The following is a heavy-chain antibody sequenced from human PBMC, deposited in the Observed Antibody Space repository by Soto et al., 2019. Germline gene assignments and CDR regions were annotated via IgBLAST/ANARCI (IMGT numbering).Heavy chain of an antibody. V-gene: IGHV3-30*18. CDR3: AKDRLDLLDYGDYLSSLDY. CDR1: GVTFSSYG. D-gene: IGHD4-17*01. J-gene: IGHJ4*02. Sequence: QVQLVESGGGVVQPGRSLRLSCAASGVTFSSYGMHWVRQAPGKGLEWVAVISYDGRNKYYGDSVKGRFTISRDNSKNTLYLQMNSLIAEDTAVYYCAKDRLDLLDYGDYLSSLDYWGQGTLVTVSS. CDR2: ISYDGRNK.